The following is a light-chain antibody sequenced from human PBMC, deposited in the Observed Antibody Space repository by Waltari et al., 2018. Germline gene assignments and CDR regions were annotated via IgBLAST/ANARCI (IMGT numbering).Light chain of an antibody. J-gene: IGLJ3*02. Sequence: SHELTQPPSVSVSPGQPARITCSADAWPQETGHRYQQKPGQAPVLVIYKVRERPPGIPERCSGSSSGTTVTLTISGVQAEDEADYYCQSADNSGTFVVFGGGTKLTVL. CDR3: QSADNSGTFVV. V-gene: IGLV3-25*03. CDR1: AWPQET. CDR2: KVR.